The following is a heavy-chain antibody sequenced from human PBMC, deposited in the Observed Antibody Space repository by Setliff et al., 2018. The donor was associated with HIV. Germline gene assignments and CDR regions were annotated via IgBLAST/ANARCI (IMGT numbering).Heavy chain of an antibody. Sequence: GESLKNSCAAPGFTFSTYPINWVRQAPGKGLEWVSHIDPSGRSMDYADSVKGRFTISRDNAKNSLYLQMNSLRVEDTAVYYCARDLHWAFDYWGQGTQVTVSS. D-gene: IGHD7-27*01. CDR2: IDPSGRSM. J-gene: IGHJ4*02. CDR3: ARDLHWAFDY. CDR1: GFTFSTYP. V-gene: IGHV3-48*01.